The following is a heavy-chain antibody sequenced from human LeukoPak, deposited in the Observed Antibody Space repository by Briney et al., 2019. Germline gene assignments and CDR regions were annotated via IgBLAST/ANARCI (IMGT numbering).Heavy chain of an antibody. D-gene: IGHD2-2*01. CDR3: LVVVVPAAMHDAFDI. V-gene: IGHV4-4*07. Sequence: PSETLSLTCTVSGGSISSYYWSWIRQPAGKGLEGIGRIYTSGSTNYNPSLKSRVTMSVDTSKNQFSLKLSSVTAADTAVYYCLVVVVPAAMHDAFDIWGQGTMVTVSS. J-gene: IGHJ3*02. CDR2: IYTSGST. CDR1: GGSISSYY.